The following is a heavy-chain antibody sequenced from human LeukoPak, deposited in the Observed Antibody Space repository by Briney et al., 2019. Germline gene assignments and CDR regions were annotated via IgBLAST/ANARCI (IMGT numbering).Heavy chain of an antibody. CDR1: GFTFSSYS. CDR2: ISSSSSYI. Sequence: GGSLRLSCAASGFTFSSYSMNWVRQAPGKGLEWVSSISSSSSYIYYTDSVKGRFTISRDNAKNSLYLQMNSLRAEDTAVYYCARDRTYGAFDIWGQGTMVTVSS. D-gene: IGHD3-10*01. J-gene: IGHJ3*02. CDR3: ARDRTYGAFDI. V-gene: IGHV3-21*01.